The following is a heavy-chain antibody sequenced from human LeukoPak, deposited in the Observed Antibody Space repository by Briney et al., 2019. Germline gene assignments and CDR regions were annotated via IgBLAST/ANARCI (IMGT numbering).Heavy chain of an antibody. CDR3: ARLNVWGSYRYTGMLVDY. V-gene: IGHV3-21*01. CDR1: GFTFSSYA. J-gene: IGHJ4*02. D-gene: IGHD3-16*02. Sequence: GGSLRFSCAASGFTFSSYAMNWVRQAPGKGLEWVSSISSSSSYIYYADSVKGRFTISRDNAKNSLYLQMNSLRAEDTAVYYCARLNVWGSYRYTGMLVDYWGQGTLVTVSS. CDR2: ISSSSSYI.